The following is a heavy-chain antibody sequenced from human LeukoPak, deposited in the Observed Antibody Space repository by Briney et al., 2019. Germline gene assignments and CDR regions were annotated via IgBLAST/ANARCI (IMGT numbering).Heavy chain of an antibody. CDR3: AREISRFGI. Sequence: GGSLRLSCAASGFTFSSFAMTWVRQAPGKGLEWVSNISGGGGSTYYADSVKGRFTISRDNPNNTLYLQMHSLRAEDTAVYYCAREISRFGIWGQGTLVTVSS. J-gene: IGHJ4*02. D-gene: IGHD3-16*01. V-gene: IGHV3-23*01. CDR2: ISGGGGST. CDR1: GFTFSSFA.